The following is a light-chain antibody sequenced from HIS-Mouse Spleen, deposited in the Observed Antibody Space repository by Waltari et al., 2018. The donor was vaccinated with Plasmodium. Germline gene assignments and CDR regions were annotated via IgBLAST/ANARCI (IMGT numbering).Light chain of an antibody. Sequence: EIVLTQSPATLSLSPGERATLSCRASQSVSSYLDWYQQKPGQAPRLPIYDASNRATGIPARFSGSGSGTDFTLTISSLEPEDFAVYYCQQRSNWPPLTFGGGTKVEIK. V-gene: IGKV3-11*01. J-gene: IGKJ4*01. CDR3: QQRSNWPPLT. CDR2: DAS. CDR1: QSVSSY.